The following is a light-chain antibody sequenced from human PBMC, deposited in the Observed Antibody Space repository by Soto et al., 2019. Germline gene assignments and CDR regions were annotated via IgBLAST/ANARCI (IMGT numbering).Light chain of an antibody. CDR3: EQECGWPWT. Sequence: ENVFPQSPATLSLCLGERGTLYVRASGGVTDYLAWYQQKPGQAPRLLVYDVSNRAAGIPTRFSGGGSGTYFSLTISNVESEDLAVLYCEQECGWPWTVGQGTKVDIK. V-gene: IGKV3-11*01. CDR2: DVS. J-gene: IGKJ1*01. CDR1: GGVTDY.